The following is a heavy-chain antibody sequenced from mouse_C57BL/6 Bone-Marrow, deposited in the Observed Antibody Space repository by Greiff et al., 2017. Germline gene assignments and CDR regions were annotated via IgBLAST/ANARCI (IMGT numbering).Heavy chain of an antibody. CDR2: IYPGGGYT. J-gene: IGHJ4*01. D-gene: IGHD1-1*01. V-gene: IGHV1-63*01. CDR1: GYTFTNYW. Sequence: QVQLQQSGAELVRPGTSVKMSCKASGYTFTNYWIGWAKQRPGHGLEWIGDIYPGGGYTNYNEKFKGKATLTADKSSSTAYMQFSSLTSEDSAIYYCARYYYGSNYAMDYWGQGTSGTVSS. CDR3: ARYYYGSNYAMDY.